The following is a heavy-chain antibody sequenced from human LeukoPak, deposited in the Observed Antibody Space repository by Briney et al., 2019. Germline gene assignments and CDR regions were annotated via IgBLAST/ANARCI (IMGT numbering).Heavy chain of an antibody. Sequence: ASVKVSCKASGYTFTSYGISWVRQAPGQGLEWMGWISAYNGNTNYAQKLQGRVTMTTDTSTSTAYMELRSLRSDDTAVYYCAREVVVVPAAIALRFLEWLLYRYSYGMDVWGQGTTVTVSS. V-gene: IGHV1-18*01. CDR3: AREVVVVPAAIALRFLEWLLYRYSYGMDV. J-gene: IGHJ6*02. CDR1: GYTFTSYG. D-gene: IGHD3-3*01. CDR2: ISAYNGNT.